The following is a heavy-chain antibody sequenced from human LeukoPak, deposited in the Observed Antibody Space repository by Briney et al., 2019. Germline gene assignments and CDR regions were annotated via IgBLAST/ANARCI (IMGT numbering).Heavy chain of an antibody. D-gene: IGHD6-13*01. Sequence: ASVTVTRTASGYTFTVYYIHWVRQAPAQGLEWMGWINPNSGSTNYAHKFQGRVTMTTDTYTSTASMELRMLRSNDKAVDYYARVGYSSSWYRHYCCDYMDVWGKGTRVTVSS. J-gene: IGHJ6*03. V-gene: IGHV1-2*02. CDR2: INPNSGST. CDR3: ARVGYSSSWYRHYCCDYMDV. CDR1: GYTFTVYY.